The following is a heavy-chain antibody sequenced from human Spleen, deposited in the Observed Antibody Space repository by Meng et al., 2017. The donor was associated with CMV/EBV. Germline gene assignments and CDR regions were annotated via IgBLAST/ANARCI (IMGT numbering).Heavy chain of an antibody. CDR3: ARDTYDFWSDHLVGAFDI. V-gene: IGHV4-39*02. CDR1: GGSISSSSYY. Sequence: SETLSLTCTVSGGSISSSSYYWGWIRQPPGKGLEWIGSIYYSGSTYYSPSLKSPVIISADTSKNQLSLNLTSVTAADTAVYYCARDTYDFWSDHLVGAFDIWGQGTMVTVSS. J-gene: IGHJ3*02. CDR2: IYYSGST. D-gene: IGHD3-3*01.